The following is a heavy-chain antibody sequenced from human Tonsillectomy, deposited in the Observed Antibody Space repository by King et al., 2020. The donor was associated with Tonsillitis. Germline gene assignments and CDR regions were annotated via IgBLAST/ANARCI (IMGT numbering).Heavy chain of an antibody. Sequence: QLQESGPGLVKPSETLSLTCTVSGGSVNSGYYYWSWIRQPPGKGLEWIGYIYYSGSTKYNPSLKSRVTISVDTSKNQFSLKLSSVTAADTAVYYCASHLTLGYCTDDSCYAWGQGTLVTVSS. CDR2: IYYSGST. V-gene: IGHV4-61*01. CDR1: GGSVNSGYYY. J-gene: IGHJ5*02. D-gene: IGHD2-15*01. CDR3: ASHLTLGYCTDDSCYA.